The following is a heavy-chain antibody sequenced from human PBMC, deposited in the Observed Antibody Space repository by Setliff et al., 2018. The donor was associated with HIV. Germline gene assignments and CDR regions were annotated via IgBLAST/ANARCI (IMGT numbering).Heavy chain of an antibody. J-gene: IGHJ4*02. CDR1: GFTYSDYS. CDR3: ATSVSGIWGEQGDY. CDR2: ISDSGYET. V-gene: IGHV3-23*01. Sequence: GGSLRLSCTVSGFTYSDYSMSWVRQAPGKGLEWVSAISDSGYETYYADSVKGRFTISRDNSENTLYLQMNSLRAEDTAFYYCATSVSGIWGEQGDYWGQGTLVTVSS. D-gene: IGHD3-16*01.